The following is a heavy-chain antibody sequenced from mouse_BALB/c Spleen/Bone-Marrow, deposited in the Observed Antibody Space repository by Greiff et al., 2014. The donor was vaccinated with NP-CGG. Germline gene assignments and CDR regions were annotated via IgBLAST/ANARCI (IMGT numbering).Heavy chain of an antibody. CDR1: GDSITSGN. D-gene: IGHD2-3*01. V-gene: IGHV3-8*02. J-gene: IGHJ2*01. CDR3: ATDDGYYFDY. CDR2: ISYSGST. Sequence: EVQLVESGPSLVKPSQTLSLTCSVSGDSITSGNWNWIRKFQGNKLEYMGYISYSGSTYYNPSLKSRISITRDTSKNQYYLQLNSVTTEDTATYYCATDDGYYFDYWGQGTTLTVSS.